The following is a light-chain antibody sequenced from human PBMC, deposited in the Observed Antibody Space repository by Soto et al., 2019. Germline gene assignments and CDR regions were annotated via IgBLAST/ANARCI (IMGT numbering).Light chain of an antibody. J-gene: IGKJ1*01. CDR2: GAS. V-gene: IGKV3-20*01. CDR3: HHPQA. CDR1: QTISSSY. Sequence: ELVLTQSPGTLSLSPGERATLSCRASQTISSSYLAWYQQKPGQAPSLLIYGASTRATGIPDRFSGSGSGTDFTLTISRLEPEDFAVYSCHHPQAFGQGTKVEIK.